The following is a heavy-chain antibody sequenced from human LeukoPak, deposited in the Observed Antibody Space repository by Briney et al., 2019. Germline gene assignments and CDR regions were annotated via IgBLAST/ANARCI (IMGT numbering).Heavy chain of an antibody. D-gene: IGHD6-13*01. CDR3: AKEQEPRYSSSNDAFDI. Sequence: GRSLRLSCAASGFTFSSYGMHWVRQAPGKGLEWVAVISYDGGNKYYADSVKGRFTISRDNSKNTLYLQMNSLRAEDTAVYYCAKEQEPRYSSSNDAFDIWGQGTMVTVSS. CDR2: ISYDGGNK. V-gene: IGHV3-30*18. CDR1: GFTFSSYG. J-gene: IGHJ3*02.